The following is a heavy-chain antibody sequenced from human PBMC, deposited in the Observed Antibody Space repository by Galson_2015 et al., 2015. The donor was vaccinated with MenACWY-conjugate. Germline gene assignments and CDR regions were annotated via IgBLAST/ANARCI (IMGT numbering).Heavy chain of an antibody. CDR3: FAINSGIDY. J-gene: IGHJ4*02. D-gene: IGHD1-26*01. CDR2: IRRGGIT. Sequence: ETLSLTCGVLGGSLSGSYWNWIRQAPGKGLEWIGEIRRGGITNYNPSLKGRFTISRDNSKNTAHLQMNSLRAEDTAMYYCFAINSGIDYWGLGTLVTVSS. V-gene: IGHV4-34*01. CDR1: GGSLSGSY.